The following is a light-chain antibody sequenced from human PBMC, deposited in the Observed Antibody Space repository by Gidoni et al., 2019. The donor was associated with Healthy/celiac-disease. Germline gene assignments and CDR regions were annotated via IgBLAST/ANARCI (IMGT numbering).Light chain of an antibody. CDR2: YAS. V-gene: IGKV3-11*01. J-gene: IGKJ4*01. CDR1: QSVSRY. CDR3: QQRSNWPPELT. Sequence: EIVLTQSPATLSLSPGERATLSCRASQSVSRYLDWYQQKPCHAPRLLIYYASKRATGIPARFSCSGSGTDFTLTISSLEPEDFAVYYCQQRSNWPPELTFGGGTKVEIK.